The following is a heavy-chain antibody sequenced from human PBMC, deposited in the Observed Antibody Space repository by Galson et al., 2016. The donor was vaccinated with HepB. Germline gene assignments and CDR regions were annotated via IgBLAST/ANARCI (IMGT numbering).Heavy chain of an antibody. CDR2: ISGVTTTT. Sequence: SLRLSCAASGLTFSNYAMTWVRQAPGKGLEWVSSISGVTTTTYYADSVKGRFTISRDNSKNTFYLQMNSLRAEDTASYYCAKGGGSTWYISPHFVDPWGQGTLVTVSS. D-gene: IGHD6-13*01. J-gene: IGHJ5*02. V-gene: IGHV3-23*01. CDR1: GLTFSNYA. CDR3: AKGGGSTWYISPHFVDP.